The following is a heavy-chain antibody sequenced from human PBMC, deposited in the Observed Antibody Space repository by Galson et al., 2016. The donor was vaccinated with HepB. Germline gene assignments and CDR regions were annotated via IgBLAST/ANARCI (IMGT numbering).Heavy chain of an antibody. D-gene: IGHD5-12*01. V-gene: IGHV3-53*01. J-gene: IGHJ4*02. CDR1: GFSVSTNY. Sequence: SLRLSCAASGFSVSTNYMSWVRQAPGKGLEWVSIIYSGGSTHYAESVKGRFTTTSDKSKKMLYLQMNSLRAEDTAVYYCASHSPGFSGYEDWGQGTLVTVSS. CDR3: ASHSPGFSGYED. CDR2: IYSGGST.